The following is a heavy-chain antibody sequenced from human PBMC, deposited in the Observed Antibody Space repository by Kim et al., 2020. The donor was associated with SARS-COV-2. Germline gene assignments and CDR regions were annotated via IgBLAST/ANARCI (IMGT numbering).Heavy chain of an antibody. D-gene: IGHD3-10*01. CDR1: GFPFSSFA. CDR3: AKVQVWFGDAVGS. J-gene: IGHJ4*02. V-gene: IGHV3-23*01. Sequence: GGSLRLSCAASGFPFSSFAMSWVRQAPGKGLEWVSTISASGATTYSADSAKGRLTISRDKSKYTLSLQLKSLRAEGKDVYYCAKVQVWFGDAVGSWGQGT. CDR2: ISASGATT.